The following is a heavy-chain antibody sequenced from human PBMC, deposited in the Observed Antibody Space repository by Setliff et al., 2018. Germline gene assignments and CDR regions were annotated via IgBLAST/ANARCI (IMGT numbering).Heavy chain of an antibody. J-gene: IGHJ5*01. CDR3: VRDRYGRNSDGSGVYNWFDS. CDR2: VYSTGST. CDR1: GASISSGSHY. D-gene: IGHD2-15*01. Sequence: PSETLSLTCNVSGASISSGSHYWSWIRQSAGEKPTWIGHVYSTGSTNYNPSFESRVSISVDKSNNQFSLKMTSVTAADTATYYCVRDRYGRNSDGSGVYNWFDSWGQGILGTVSS. V-gene: IGHV4-61*09.